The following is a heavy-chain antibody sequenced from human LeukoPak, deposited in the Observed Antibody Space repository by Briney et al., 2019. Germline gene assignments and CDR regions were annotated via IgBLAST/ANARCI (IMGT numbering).Heavy chain of an antibody. J-gene: IGHJ3*02. Sequence: GASVKVSCKASGYTFTGYYMHWVRQAPGQGLEWMGWINPNSGGTNYAQKFQGRVTMTRATSISPAYLELSRLRPEDPGVYYCASPLYSSFVDRVDIWGQGTMVTVSS. CDR1: GYTFTGYY. D-gene: IGHD6-6*01. CDR3: ASPLYSSFVDRVDI. CDR2: INPNSGGT. V-gene: IGHV1-2*02.